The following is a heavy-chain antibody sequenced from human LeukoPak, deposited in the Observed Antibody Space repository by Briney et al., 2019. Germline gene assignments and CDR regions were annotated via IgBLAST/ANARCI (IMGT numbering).Heavy chain of an antibody. D-gene: IGHD2-15*01. J-gene: IGHJ4*02. CDR2: ISASGAMT. CDR1: GFSFNNYS. Sequence: AGSLTLSCAASGFSFNNYSMSWVRQPPGKGLEWVASISASGAMTYYPASVKGRSTTSRHNSKKTLCLQRTAPAADAAASYCGAKERAQTPLPAADYWGEGTLVTVSS. CDR3: AKERAQTPLPAADY. V-gene: IGHV3-23*01.